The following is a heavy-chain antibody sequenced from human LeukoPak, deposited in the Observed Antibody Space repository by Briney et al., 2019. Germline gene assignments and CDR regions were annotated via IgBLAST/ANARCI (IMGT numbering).Heavy chain of an antibody. D-gene: IGHD5-18*01. CDR3: ARDWSLNTAMAPRVSQIDV. J-gene: IGHJ6*04. CDR2: IKQDGSEK. CDR1: GFTFSSYW. V-gene: IGHV3-7*01. Sequence: PGGSLRLSCAASGFTFSSYWMSWVRQAPGKGLEWVANIKQDGSEKYYVDSVKGRFTISRDNAKNSLYLQMNSLRAEDTAVYYCARDWSLNTAMAPRVSQIDVWGKGTTVTVSS.